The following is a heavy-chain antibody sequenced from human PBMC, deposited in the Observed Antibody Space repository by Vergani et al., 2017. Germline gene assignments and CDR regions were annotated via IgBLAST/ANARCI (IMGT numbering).Heavy chain of an antibody. D-gene: IGHD6-19*01. J-gene: IGHJ6*03. Sequence: EVHLLESGGGLVQPGGSLRLSCAASGFTFSSYAMSWVRQAPGKGLEWVSAISGSGGSTYYADSVKGRFTIPRDNSKNTLYLQMNSLRAEDTAVYYCAKTADSSGWYYMDVWGKGTTVTVSS. CDR3: AKTADSSGWYYMDV. CDR1: GFTFSSYA. V-gene: IGHV3-23*01. CDR2: ISGSGGST.